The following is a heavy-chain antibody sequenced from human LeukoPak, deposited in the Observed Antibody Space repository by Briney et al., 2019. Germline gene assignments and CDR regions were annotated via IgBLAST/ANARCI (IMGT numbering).Heavy chain of an antibody. Sequence: GGSLRLSCAASGFTFSSYGMSWFRQAPGKGLEWVSAIGGSVFDTNYADSVKGRFTISRDNSKNTLYLQMTSLRAEDTAVYYCGPDYGDVKWGQGTLVTVSS. CDR2: IGGSVFDT. CDR1: GFTFSSYG. D-gene: IGHD4-17*01. V-gene: IGHV3-23*01. CDR3: GPDYGDVK. J-gene: IGHJ4*02.